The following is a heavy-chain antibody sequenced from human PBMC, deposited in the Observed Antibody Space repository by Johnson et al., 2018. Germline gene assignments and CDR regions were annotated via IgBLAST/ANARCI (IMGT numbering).Heavy chain of an antibody. Sequence: QVQLQESGPGLVKPSETLSLTCTVSGGSISSYYWSWIRQPAGKGLEWIGRIYTSGSTNYNPSPKSPVTMSVDTTKNQFSLKLSSETAADTAGYYCARDGYRPRGTRFDPWGQGTLVTVSS. D-gene: IGHD5-12*01. V-gene: IGHV4-4*07. J-gene: IGHJ5*02. CDR3: ARDGYRPRGTRFDP. CDR2: IYTSGST. CDR1: GGSISSYY.